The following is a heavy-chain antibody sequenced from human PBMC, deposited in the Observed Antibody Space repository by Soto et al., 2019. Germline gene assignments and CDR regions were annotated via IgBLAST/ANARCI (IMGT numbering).Heavy chain of an antibody. Sequence: GGSLRLSSAASGLTFSDYYMSWTRQAPGKGLEWVSYISSSGSTIYYADSVKGRFTISRDNAKNSLYLQMNSLRSEDTAVYYCARRVYDSSSNTNFFDYWGQGT. J-gene: IGHJ4*02. CDR2: ISSSGSTI. D-gene: IGHD3-22*01. CDR1: GLTFSDYY. CDR3: ARRVYDSSSNTNFFDY. V-gene: IGHV3-11*01.